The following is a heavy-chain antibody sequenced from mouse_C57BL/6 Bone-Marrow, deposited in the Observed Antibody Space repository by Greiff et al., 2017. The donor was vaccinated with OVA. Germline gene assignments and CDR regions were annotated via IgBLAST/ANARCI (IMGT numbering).Heavy chain of an antibody. CDR3: ARPEDCDCEGACFAY. D-gene: IGHD2-4*01. V-gene: IGHV1-62-2*01. CDR1: GYTFTEYT. J-gene: IGHJ3*01. CDR2: FYPGSGSI. Sequence: QVQLQQSGAELVKPGASVKLSCKASGYTFTEYTIHWVKQRSGQGREWIGWFYPGSGSIKYNEKFKDKATLTADTSSSTVYMELSRLTSEDSAVYLCARPEDCDCEGACFAYWGQGTLVTVSA.